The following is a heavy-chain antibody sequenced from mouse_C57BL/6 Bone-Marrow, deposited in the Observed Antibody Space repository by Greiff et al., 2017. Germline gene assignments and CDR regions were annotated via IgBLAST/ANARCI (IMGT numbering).Heavy chain of an antibody. CDR3: ARSGITTVVSFDY. CDR2: IHPNSGST. CDR1: GYTFTSYW. J-gene: IGHJ2*01. V-gene: IGHV1-64*01. D-gene: IGHD1-1*01. Sequence: QVQLQQSGAELVKPGASVKLSCKASGYTFTSYWMHWVKQRPGQGLEWIGMIHPNSGSTNYNEKFKSEATLTVDKSSSTAYMQLSSLTSEDSAVYYCARSGITTVVSFDYWGQGTTLTVSS.